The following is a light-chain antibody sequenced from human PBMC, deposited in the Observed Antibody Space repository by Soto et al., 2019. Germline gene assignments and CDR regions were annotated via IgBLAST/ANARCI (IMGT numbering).Light chain of an antibody. V-gene: IGLV2-14*01. CDR1: SSHVGGYNY. J-gene: IGLJ2*01. CDR2: DVS. CDR3: SSYTRSSTLGVV. Sequence: QSALTQPASVSGSPGQSITISCTGTSSHVGGYNYVSWYQQHPGKAPKLMIYDVSNRPSGVSNRFSGSKSGNTASLTISGLEAEDEADYYCSSYTRSSTLGVVFGGGTKLTVL.